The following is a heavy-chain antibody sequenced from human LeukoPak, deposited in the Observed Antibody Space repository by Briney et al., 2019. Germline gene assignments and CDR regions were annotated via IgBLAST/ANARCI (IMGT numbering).Heavy chain of an antibody. D-gene: IGHD2-2*01. CDR1: GASISGYY. CDR3: ARRRIGIGSSFDS. CDR2: IYSSGGT. V-gene: IGHV4-4*07. J-gene: IGHJ4*02. Sequence: PSETLSLTCTVSGASISGYYWSWIRQPAGKGLEWIGRIYSSGGTGYNPSFKSRVTMSLDTSKNQFSLQLSSVTAADTAVYYCARRRIGIGSSFDSWGQGTLVTVSS.